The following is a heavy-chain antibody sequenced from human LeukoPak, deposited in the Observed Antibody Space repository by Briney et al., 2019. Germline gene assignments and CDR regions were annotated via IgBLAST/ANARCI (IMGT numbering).Heavy chain of an antibody. CDR3: AREEGSIAAEGIQH. D-gene: IGHD6-13*01. CDR1: GYTFTSYY. V-gene: IGHV1-46*01. Sequence: ASVKVSCKASGYTFTSYYMHWVRQPPAQELEWMGIINPSCGSTSYAQKFQGRVTMTRDTSTSTVYMELSSLRSENTAVYYCAREEGSIAAEGIQHWGQGTLVTVSS. J-gene: IGHJ1*01. CDR2: INPSCGST.